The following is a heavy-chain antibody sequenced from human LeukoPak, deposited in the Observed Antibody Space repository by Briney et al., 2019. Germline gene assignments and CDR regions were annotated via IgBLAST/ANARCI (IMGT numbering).Heavy chain of an antibody. CDR2: ISYDGSNK. J-gene: IGHJ4*02. D-gene: IGHD3-22*01. Sequence: GRSLRLSCAASGFTFSSYAMHWVRQAPGKGLEWEAVISYDGSNKYYADSVKGRFTISRDNSKNTLYLQMNSLRAEDTAVYYCARGPYYYDSSGYYLFDYWGQGTLVTVSS. CDR1: GFTFSSYA. CDR3: ARGPYYYDSSGYYLFDY. V-gene: IGHV3-30*04.